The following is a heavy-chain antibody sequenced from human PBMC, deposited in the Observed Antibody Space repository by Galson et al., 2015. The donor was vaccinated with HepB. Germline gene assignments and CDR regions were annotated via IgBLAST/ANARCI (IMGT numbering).Heavy chain of an antibody. D-gene: IGHD2/OR15-2a*01. J-gene: IGHJ3*01. CDR1: GFSFSAYG. Sequence: SLRLSCAASGFSFSAYGMHWVRQTPGKGLEGVAVMSNSGTFIRYADSMEGRFTISRDNSKNILYLQMNSLRAEDTAIYYCARDDEVADPFSHGFDLWGQGTTVAVSS. CDR2: MSNSGTFI. V-gene: IGHV3-33*01. CDR3: ARDDEVADPFSHGFDL.